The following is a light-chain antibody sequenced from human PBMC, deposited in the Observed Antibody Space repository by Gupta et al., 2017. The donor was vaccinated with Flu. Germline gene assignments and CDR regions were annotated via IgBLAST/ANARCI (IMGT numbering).Light chain of an antibody. Sequence: SYELTQAPSLSVSPGQTASITCSGDKLGDKYACWYQQKPGQSPVLVIYQDNKRPSGIPERFSGSNSGNTATLTISGTQAMDEADYYCQAWDSSTYVFRTGTKVTVL. V-gene: IGLV3-1*01. CDR2: QDN. CDR3: QAWDSSTYV. CDR1: KLGDKY. J-gene: IGLJ1*01.